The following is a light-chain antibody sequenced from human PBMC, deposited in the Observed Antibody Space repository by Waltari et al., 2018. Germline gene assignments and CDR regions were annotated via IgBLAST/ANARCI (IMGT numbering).Light chain of an antibody. V-gene: IGKV1-12*01. J-gene: IGKJ1*01. CDR2: DAS. Sequence: ASVGDRVTLTCRASQAISSRLAWYQQKPGKAPKLLIFDASSLHTGVPSRFSGSGSGTDFTLTIRSLQPEDFATYYCQQVNSFPRTFGQGTKVEVK. CDR1: QAISSR. CDR3: QQVNSFPRT.